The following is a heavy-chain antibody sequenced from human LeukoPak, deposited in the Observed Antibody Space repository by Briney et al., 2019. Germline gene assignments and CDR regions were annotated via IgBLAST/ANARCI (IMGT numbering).Heavy chain of an antibody. CDR2: VNPHSGGR. D-gene: IGHD6-13*01. CDR1: GYTFTDYF. Sequence: ASVKVSCKASGYTFTDYFIHWVRQAPGQGLEWMGWVNPHSGGRNLAQKFQGRVTMTRDTSSTTAYLELSGLTSDDTAMYYCAKVRDRLSSFYPAAWGQGTLVTVSS. CDR3: AKVRDRLSSFYPAA. J-gene: IGHJ4*02. V-gene: IGHV1-2*02.